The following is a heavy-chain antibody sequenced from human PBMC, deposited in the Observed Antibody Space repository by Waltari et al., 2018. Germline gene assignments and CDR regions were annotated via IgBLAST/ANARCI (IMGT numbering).Heavy chain of an antibody. CDR1: GVTFSSYS. D-gene: IGHD6-13*01. V-gene: IGHV3-48*01. J-gene: IGHJ4*02. CDR2: ISSSSSTI. Sequence: EVQLVESGGGLVQPGGSLRLSCAASGVTFSSYSMNWVRPATGKGLEWVSYISSSSSTIYYADSVKGRFTISRDNAKNSLYLQMNSLRAEDTAVYYCARDWGMRRRSIAAAGGGYWGQGTLVTVSS. CDR3: ARDWGMRRRSIAAAGGGY.